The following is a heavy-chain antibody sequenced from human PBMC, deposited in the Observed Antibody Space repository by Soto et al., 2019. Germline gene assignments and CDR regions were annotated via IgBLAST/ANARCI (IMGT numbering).Heavy chain of an antibody. Sequence: EVQLLESGGGLVQPGGSLRLSCAASGFTFSSYAMSWVRQAPGKGLEWVSAISGSGGSTYYADSVKGRFTISRDNSKNTLYLQMNSLRAEDTAVYYCAKALDIVVVPAARIDYWGQGILVIVSS. D-gene: IGHD2-2*01. V-gene: IGHV3-23*01. CDR1: GFTFSSYA. CDR2: ISGSGGST. J-gene: IGHJ4*02. CDR3: AKALDIVVVPAARIDY.